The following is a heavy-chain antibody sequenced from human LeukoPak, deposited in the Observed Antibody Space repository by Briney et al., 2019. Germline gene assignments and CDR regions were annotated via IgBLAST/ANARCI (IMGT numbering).Heavy chain of an antibody. D-gene: IGHD4-11*01. V-gene: IGHV4-34*01. J-gene: IGHJ5*02. Sequence: SETLSLTCAVYGGSFSGYYRSWIRQPPGKGLEWIGEINHSGNTNSNPSLKSRVTMSVDTSKNQFSLKVNSVTAADTAVYYCARAPDYLTNWFDPWGQGTLVTVSS. CDR3: ARAPDYLTNWFDP. CDR2: INHSGNT. CDR1: GGSFSGYY.